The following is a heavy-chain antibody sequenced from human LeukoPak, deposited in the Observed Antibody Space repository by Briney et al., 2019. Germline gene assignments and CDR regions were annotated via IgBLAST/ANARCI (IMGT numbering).Heavy chain of an antibody. Sequence: GGSLRLSCAASGFTFDDYAMHWVRRAPGKGLEWVSGISWNSGSIGYADSVKGRFTISRDNAKNSLYLQMNSLRAEDTALYYCAKDPGTAAGTWYYFDYGGQGTLVTVSS. CDR2: ISWNSGSI. CDR3: AKDPGTAAGTWYYFDY. V-gene: IGHV3-9*01. J-gene: IGHJ4*02. CDR1: GFTFDDYA. D-gene: IGHD6-13*01.